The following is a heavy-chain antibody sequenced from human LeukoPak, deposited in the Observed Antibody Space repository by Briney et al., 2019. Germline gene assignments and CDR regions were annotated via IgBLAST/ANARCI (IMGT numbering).Heavy chain of an antibody. D-gene: IGHD4/OR15-4a*01. CDR2: IYYSGGT. Sequence: PSETLSLTCTVSGGXISSSSYYWGWIRQPPGKGLEWIGSIYYSGGTYYNPFLKSRVTISVGASKNQFSLKLSSVTAADTAVYYCARQRSRCYGGNCYFDYWGQGTMVTASS. V-gene: IGHV4-39*01. CDR3: ARQRSRCYGGNCYFDY. J-gene: IGHJ4*02. CDR1: GGXISSSSYY.